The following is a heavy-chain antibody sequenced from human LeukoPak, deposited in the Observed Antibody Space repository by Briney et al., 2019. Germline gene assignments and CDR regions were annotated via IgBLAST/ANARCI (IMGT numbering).Heavy chain of an antibody. CDR2: IYSGGTT. J-gene: IGHJ4*02. CDR3: ARLRGWFDY. CDR1: GFIVSSNY. D-gene: IGHD6-19*01. V-gene: IGHV3-53*01. Sequence: GGSLRLSCAASGFIVSSNYMSWVRQAPGKGLEWVSLIYSGGTTYYADSVKGRFTISRDNSKNTLYLQMNSLRAEDTAVYYCARLRGWFDYWGQGTLVTVSS.